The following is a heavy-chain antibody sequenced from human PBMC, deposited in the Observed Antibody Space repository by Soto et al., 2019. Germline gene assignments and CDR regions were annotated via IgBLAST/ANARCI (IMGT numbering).Heavy chain of an antibody. V-gene: IGHV3-48*01. Sequence: GESLRLSSAASGFTFSSYSMNWVRQAPGKGLEWVSYISSSSSTIYYADSVKGRFTISRDNAKNSLYLQMNSLRAEDTAVYYCARVAYYDYIWGSKLIDYWGQGT. CDR2: ISSSSSTI. CDR3: ARVAYYDYIWGSKLIDY. J-gene: IGHJ4*02. D-gene: IGHD3-16*01. CDR1: GFTFSSYS.